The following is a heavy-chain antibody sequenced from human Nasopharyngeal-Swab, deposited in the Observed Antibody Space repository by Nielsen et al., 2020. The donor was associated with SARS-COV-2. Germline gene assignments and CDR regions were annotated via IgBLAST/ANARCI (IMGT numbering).Heavy chain of an antibody. D-gene: IGHD3-3*01. CDR2: ISGSGGST. Sequence: GGSLRLSCAASGFTFSSYAMSWVRQAPGKGLEWVSAISGSGGSTHYADSVKGRFTISRDNSKNTLYLQMNSLRAEDTAVYYCAKNAYYDFWSYGTYWGQGTLVTVSS. CDR1: GFTFSSYA. V-gene: IGHV3-23*01. J-gene: IGHJ4*02. CDR3: AKNAYYDFWSYGTY.